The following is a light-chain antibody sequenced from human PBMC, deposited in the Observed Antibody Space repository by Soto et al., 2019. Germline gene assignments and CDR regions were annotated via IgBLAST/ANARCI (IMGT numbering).Light chain of an antibody. CDR1: SSDVGGYNY. CDR2: DVS. Sequence: QRVLNQPVSANGSPGQSVTISCTGTSSDVGGYNYVSWYQQHPGKAPKLMIYDVSNRPSGVSNRFSGSKSGNTASLTISGLQAEDEADYYCSSYTSSSTVFGTGTKVTVL. J-gene: IGLJ1*01. V-gene: IGLV2-14*01. CDR3: SSYTSSSTV.